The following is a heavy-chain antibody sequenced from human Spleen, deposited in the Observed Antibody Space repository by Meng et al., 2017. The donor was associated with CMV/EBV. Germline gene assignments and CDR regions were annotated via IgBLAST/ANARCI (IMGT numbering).Heavy chain of an antibody. V-gene: IGHV5-51*01. CDR3: ARPVYCSTSICDDASFDY. CDR2: IYPGDSDT. Sequence: TCTADWIGLVRHVPGKGLEWMAIIYPGDSDTRYSPSFKGQVTISADKSINTAYLQWSSLKASDTAMYYCARPVYCSTSICDDASFDYWGQGTLVTVSS. J-gene: IGHJ4*02. CDR1: TCTADW. D-gene: IGHD2-2*01.